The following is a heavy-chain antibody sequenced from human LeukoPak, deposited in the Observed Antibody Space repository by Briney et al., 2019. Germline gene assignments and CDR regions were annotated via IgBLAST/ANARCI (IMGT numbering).Heavy chain of an antibody. J-gene: IGHJ4*02. V-gene: IGHV4-39*01. D-gene: IGHD5-12*01. Sequence: SETLSLTCTVSGGSISSSSYFWGWIRQPPGKGLEWIGSMYSRGSTHYNPSLKSRVTISVDTSKNQFSLTLSSATAADTAIYYCVRSPRGYSDYGPDYWGQGTLVTVSS. CDR3: VRSPRGYSDYGPDY. CDR1: GGSISSSSYF. CDR2: MYSRGST.